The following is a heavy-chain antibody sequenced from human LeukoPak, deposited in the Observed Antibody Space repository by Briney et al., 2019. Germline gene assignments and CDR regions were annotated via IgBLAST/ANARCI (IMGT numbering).Heavy chain of an antibody. CDR2: ISSSGSTI. V-gene: IGHV3-11*04. CDR3: ARSDDILTGYYNPFDY. J-gene: IGHJ4*02. Sequence: PGGSLRLSCAASGFTFSDYYMSWIRQAPGKGLEWVSYISSSGSTIYYADSVKGRFTISRDNAKNSLYLQMNSLRAEDTAVYYCARSDDILTGYYNPFDYWGQGTLVTVSS. CDR1: GFTFSDYY. D-gene: IGHD3-9*01.